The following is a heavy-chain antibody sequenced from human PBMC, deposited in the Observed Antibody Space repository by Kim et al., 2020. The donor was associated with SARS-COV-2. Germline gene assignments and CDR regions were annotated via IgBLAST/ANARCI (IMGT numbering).Heavy chain of an antibody. J-gene: IGHJ4*02. CDR3: ARDNYDYVWGSYRYWGPLDY. Sequence: GGSLRLSCAASGFTFSSYGMHWVRQAPGKGLEWVAVISYDGSNKYYADSVKGRFTISRDNSKNTLYLQMNSLRAEDTAVYYCARDNYDYVWGSYRYWGPLDYWGQGTLVTVSS. CDR1: GFTFSSYG. CDR2: ISYDGSNK. V-gene: IGHV3-33*05. D-gene: IGHD3-16*02.